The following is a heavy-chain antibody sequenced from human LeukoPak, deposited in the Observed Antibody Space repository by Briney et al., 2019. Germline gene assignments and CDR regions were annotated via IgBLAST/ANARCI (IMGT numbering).Heavy chain of an antibody. D-gene: IGHD1-26*01. J-gene: IGHJ4*02. CDR2: IYSGGST. V-gene: IGHV3-66*01. Sequence: QPGGSLRLSCAASGFSVSSNYMSWVRQAPGKGLEWVSIIYSGGSTYYADSVKGRFTISRDNAKNSLYLQMNSLRAEDTAVYYCASTQRFVGATTKRDYWGQGTLVTVSS. CDR1: GFSVSSNY. CDR3: ASTQRFVGATTKRDY.